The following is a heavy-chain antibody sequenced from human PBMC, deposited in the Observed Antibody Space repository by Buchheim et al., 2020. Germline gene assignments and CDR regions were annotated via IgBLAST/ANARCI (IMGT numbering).Heavy chain of an antibody. V-gene: IGHV3-74*01. Sequence: EVQLVESGGGLVQPGGSLRLSCAASGFTFSSYWMHWVRQAPGKGLVWVSHINSDGSTTSYADSVKGRFIISRDNAKNTVYLQMNSRRVEDTAVYYCAKYWAYGMDVWGQGTT. D-gene: IGHD2/OR15-2a*01. CDR1: GFTFSSYW. J-gene: IGHJ6*02. CDR3: AKYWAYGMDV. CDR2: INSDGSTT.